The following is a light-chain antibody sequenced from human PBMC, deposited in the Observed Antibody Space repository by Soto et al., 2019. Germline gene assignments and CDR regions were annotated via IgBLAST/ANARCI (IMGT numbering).Light chain of an antibody. Sequence: QSALTQPASVSGSPGQSNTISCTGTSSDVGGYHYVSWYQQHPGKAPKLMIYEVTNRPSGISNRFSGSKSGNTASLTISGLQAEDEADYYCSSYTSSSTLVFGTGTKLTVL. CDR1: SSDVGGYHY. J-gene: IGLJ1*01. V-gene: IGLV2-14*01. CDR2: EVT. CDR3: SSYTSSSTLV.